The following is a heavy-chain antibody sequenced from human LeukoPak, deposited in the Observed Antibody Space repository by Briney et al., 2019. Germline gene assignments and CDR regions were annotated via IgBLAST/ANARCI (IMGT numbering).Heavy chain of an antibody. CDR3: AKDSAFYYIDV. J-gene: IGHJ6*03. V-gene: IGHV3-30*02. CDR2: IRYNGNNQ. Sequence: GGSLRLSYAASGFTFNNYGMHWVRQAPGKGLEWVAFIRYNGNNQYYADSVKGRFTISRDNSKNTLYLQMNSLKGDDTAVYYCAKDSAFYYIDVWGKGTTVIISS. CDR1: GFTFNNYG. D-gene: IGHD3-10*01.